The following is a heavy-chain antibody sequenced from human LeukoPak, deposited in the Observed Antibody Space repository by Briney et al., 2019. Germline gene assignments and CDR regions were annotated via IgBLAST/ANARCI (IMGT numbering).Heavy chain of an antibody. CDR1: GFTFSNYD. D-gene: IGHD2-8*01. CDR2: IWYGGTNK. Sequence: PGGSLRLSCAASGFTFSNYDMHWVRQAPGKGLEWVAVIWYGGTNKYYADSVKGRFSISRDNSKNTLYLQMNSLRAEDTAVYYCARVSPNGYFIWWGQGTLVTVSS. J-gene: IGHJ4*02. V-gene: IGHV3-33*01. CDR3: ARVSPNGYFIW.